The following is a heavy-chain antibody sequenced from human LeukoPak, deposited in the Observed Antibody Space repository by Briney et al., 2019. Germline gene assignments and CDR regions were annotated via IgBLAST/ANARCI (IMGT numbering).Heavy chain of an antibody. D-gene: IGHD2-15*01. CDR2: ISSDGSST. Sequence: PGGSLRLSCAASGFTFSSYWMHWVRQAPGKGLVWVSRISSDGSSTNYADSVKGRFTISRDNAKNSLYLQMNSLRAEDTAVYYCARDTHCSGGSCYSNWFDPWGQGTLVTVSS. J-gene: IGHJ5*02. CDR1: GFTFSSYW. CDR3: ARDTHCSGGSCYSNWFDP. V-gene: IGHV3-74*01.